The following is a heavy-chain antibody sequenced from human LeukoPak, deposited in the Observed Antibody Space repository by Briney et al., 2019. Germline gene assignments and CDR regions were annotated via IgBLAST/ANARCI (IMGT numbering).Heavy chain of an antibody. CDR3: ARHPSGSWYIYFDY. V-gene: IGHV4-34*01. CDR2: INHSGST. J-gene: IGHJ4*02. Sequence: SETLSLTCAVYGGSFSGYYWSWIRQPPGKVLEWIGEINHSGSTNYNPSLKSRVTISVDTSKNQFSLKLSSVTAADTAVYYCARHPSGSWYIYFDYWGQGTLVTVSS. D-gene: IGHD6-13*01. CDR1: GGSFSGYY.